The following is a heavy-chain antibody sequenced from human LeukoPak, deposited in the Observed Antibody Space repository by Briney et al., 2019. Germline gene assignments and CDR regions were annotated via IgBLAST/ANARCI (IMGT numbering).Heavy chain of an antibody. V-gene: IGHV1-2*02. Sequence: ASVKVSCKASGYTFGIYYMHWVRQAPGQGLEWMGWINPNSGGTNYAQKFQGRVTMTRDTSISTAYMELSRLRSDDTAVYYCARVTGDRRGHAFDIWGQGTMVTVSS. CDR3: ARVTGDRRGHAFDI. CDR1: GYTFGIYY. D-gene: IGHD7-27*01. J-gene: IGHJ3*02. CDR2: INPNSGGT.